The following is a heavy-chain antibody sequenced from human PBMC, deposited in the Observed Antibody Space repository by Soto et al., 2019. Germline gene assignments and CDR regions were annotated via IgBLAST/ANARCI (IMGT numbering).Heavy chain of an antibody. CDR3: TAQFYFDASGYYFAL. Sequence: WWSXRLCCAACGVRFNNAGIGVFRHAPGQGLEWVGHMKSKSEGEKTDYAAPVKGRFTISGDDSKNTVYLQMNSLKTEDTAVYYCTAQFYFDASGYYFALWGKGTPVNVS. CDR2: MKSKSEGEKT. D-gene: IGHD3-22*01. V-gene: IGHV3-15*01. J-gene: IGHJ1*01. CDR1: GVRFNNAG.